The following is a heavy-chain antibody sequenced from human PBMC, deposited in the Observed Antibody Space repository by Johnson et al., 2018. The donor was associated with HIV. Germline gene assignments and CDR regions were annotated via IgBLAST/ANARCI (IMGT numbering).Heavy chain of an antibody. V-gene: IGHV3-11*04. J-gene: IGHJ3*02. D-gene: IGHD6-19*01. CDR1: GFTFSDYY. CDR2: ISYSASSM. CDR3: ARLERLGGLSRVLDM. Sequence: QVQLVESGGGLVQPGGSLRLSCAASGFTFSDYYMSWIRQAPGKGLEWVSYISYSASSMFYADSLQGRFTISRDNANNSLYLQMNYLRVEDTAVYYCARLERLGGLSRVLDMWGQGTMVTVSS.